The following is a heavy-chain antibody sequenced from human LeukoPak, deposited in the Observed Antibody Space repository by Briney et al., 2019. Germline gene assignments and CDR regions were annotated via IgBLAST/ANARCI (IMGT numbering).Heavy chain of an antibody. CDR3: AREAWSSGPFDY. V-gene: IGHV3-21*01. CDR1: GFSFSSSR. D-gene: IGHD6-19*01. Sequence: GGSLRLSCAASGFSFSSSRMNWVRQAPGKGLEWVSSISSSSRYKYYADSVKGRFTISRDNAKNSLYLQMNSLRAEDTAVYFCAREAWSSGPFDYWGQGTLVTVSS. J-gene: IGHJ4*02. CDR2: ISSSSRYK.